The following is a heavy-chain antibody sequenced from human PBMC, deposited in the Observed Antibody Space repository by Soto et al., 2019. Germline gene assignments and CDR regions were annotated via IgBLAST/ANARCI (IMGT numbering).Heavy chain of an antibody. CDR3: ARDLGPPNWFDS. D-gene: IGHD2-8*01. V-gene: IGHV1-18*01. Sequence: QVQLVQSGAEMKQPGASVKVSCKTSGYAFSGYRLSWVRQGPGQGLEWMGWISGYNGNTDYAQKSQGRVTMTTDTSTSTAYMELRSLRSDDTAVYYCARDLGPPNWFDSWGQGTLVTVSS. J-gene: IGHJ5*01. CDR1: GYAFSGYR. CDR2: ISGYNGNT.